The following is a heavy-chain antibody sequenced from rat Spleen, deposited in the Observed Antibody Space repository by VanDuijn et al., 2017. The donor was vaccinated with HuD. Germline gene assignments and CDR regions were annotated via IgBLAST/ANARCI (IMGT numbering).Heavy chain of an antibody. Sequence: EVQLVESDGGLVQPGRSLKLSCAASGFTFSDYYMAWVRQAPTKGLEWVATISYDGSSTYYRDSVKGRFTISRDNAKNTQYLQMDSLRSEDTDTYYCARGYVMDAWGQGASVTVSS. CDR1: GFTFSDYY. J-gene: IGHJ4*01. CDR3: ARGYVMDA. CDR2: ISYDGSST. V-gene: IGHV5-29*01.